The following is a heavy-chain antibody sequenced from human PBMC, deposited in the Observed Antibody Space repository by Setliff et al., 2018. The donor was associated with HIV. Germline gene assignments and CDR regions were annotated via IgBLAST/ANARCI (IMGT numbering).Heavy chain of an antibody. J-gene: IGHJ4*02. Sequence: ASVKVSCKASGYSFSDNYIHWVRQAPGHGFQWMGWISPKYGGTNYAQNFQGRVTMTRDTSISTAYMELSSLGSDDTAVYFCARDTSSSYWGQGTPVTVPQ. CDR3: ARDTSSSY. D-gene: IGHD2-2*01. CDR1: GYSFSDNY. V-gene: IGHV1-2*02. CDR2: ISPKYGGT.